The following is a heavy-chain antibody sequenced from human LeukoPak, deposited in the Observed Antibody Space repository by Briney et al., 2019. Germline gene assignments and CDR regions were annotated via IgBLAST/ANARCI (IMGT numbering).Heavy chain of an antibody. V-gene: IGHV1-69*13. CDR1: GYTLTELS. J-gene: IGHJ4*02. CDR2: IIPIFGTA. Sequence: SVKVSCKVSGYTLTELSMHWVRQAPGQGLEWMGGIIPIFGTANYAQKFQGRVTITADESTSTAYMELSSLRSEDTAVYYCAREGGKGAYFDYWGQGTLVTVSS. D-gene: IGHD3-16*01. CDR3: AREGGKGAYFDY.